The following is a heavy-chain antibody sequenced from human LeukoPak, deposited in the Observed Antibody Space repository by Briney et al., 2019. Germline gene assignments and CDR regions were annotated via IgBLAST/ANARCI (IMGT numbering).Heavy chain of an antibody. V-gene: IGHV3-48*02. J-gene: IGHJ4*02. CDR3: ARAEGPNCFDY. Sequence: GGSLRLSCTAAGFNFSIYSMNWVRQARGKGLEWVSYISSSSTIYYADSMKGRFTISRDNAKNSLYLQVNRLRDEDTAVYYCARAEGPNCFDYWGQGTLVTVSS. D-gene: IGHD1-14*01. CDR1: GFNFSIYS. CDR2: ISSSSTI.